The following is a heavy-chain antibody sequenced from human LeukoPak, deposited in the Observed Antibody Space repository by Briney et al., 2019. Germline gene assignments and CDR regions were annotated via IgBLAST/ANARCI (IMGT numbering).Heavy chain of an antibody. D-gene: IGHD5-24*01. V-gene: IGHV3-53*01. CDR1: GLDVSSTY. Sequence: HAGGSLRLSCASSGLDVSSTYMSWIRQAPGKGLEWVSTAFVGGDTYYAASVKGRFTLSKDSSRNTMFLQMHGLRPEDTAVYYCARDQLDHWGQGTLVAVSP. CDR3: ARDQLDH. J-gene: IGHJ4*02. CDR2: AFVGGDT.